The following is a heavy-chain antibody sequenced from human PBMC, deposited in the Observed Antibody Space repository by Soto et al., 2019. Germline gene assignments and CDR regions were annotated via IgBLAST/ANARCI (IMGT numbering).Heavy chain of an antibody. D-gene: IGHD2-15*01. Sequence: QVQLVQSGAEVKKPGASVKVSCKASGYTFTSYYMHWVRQAPGQGLEWMGIINPSGGSTSYAQKFQGRGNMTRNTATSTVYMERGSLRSEDTAVYYCARGGGYCSGGSCLSYYYYGMDVWGQGTTVTVSS. V-gene: IGHV1-46*01. J-gene: IGHJ6*02. CDR3: ARGGGYCSGGSCLSYYYYGMDV. CDR1: GYTFTSYY. CDR2: INPSGGST.